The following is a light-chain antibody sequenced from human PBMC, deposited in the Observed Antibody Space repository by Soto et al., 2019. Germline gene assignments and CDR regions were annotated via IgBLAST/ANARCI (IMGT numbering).Light chain of an antibody. V-gene: IGKV1-5*03. Sequence: DIQMTQSPSTLSASVGDRVTITCRASQSISSWLAWYQQKPGKAPKLLIYKASSLESGVPSRFSGSGSGTEFTLTISSLRPDDFATYYCQQYNSYSGDTFGQGTKLEIK. CDR2: KAS. J-gene: IGKJ2*01. CDR3: QQYNSYSGDT. CDR1: QSISSW.